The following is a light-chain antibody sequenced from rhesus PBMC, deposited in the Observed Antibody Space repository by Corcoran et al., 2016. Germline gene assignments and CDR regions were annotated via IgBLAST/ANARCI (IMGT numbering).Light chain of an antibody. CDR2: KAS. CDR3: LQYSSSPWT. V-gene: IGKV1-22*01. J-gene: IGKJ1*01. Sequence: DIQMTQSPSSLSASVGDTVTITCRASQSISSWLDWYQQKPGKAPKLLFYKASSLQSGVPPRVSGSGSGTDFTLTLSSLQPEDLATYYCLQYSSSPWTFGQGTKVEIK. CDR1: QSISSW.